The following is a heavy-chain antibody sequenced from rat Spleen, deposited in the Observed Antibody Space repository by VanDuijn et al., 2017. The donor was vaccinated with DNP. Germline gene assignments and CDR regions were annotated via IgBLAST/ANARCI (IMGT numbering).Heavy chain of an antibody. V-gene: IGHV2S30*01. Sequence: QVQLKESGPGLVQPSQTLSLTCTVSGFSLMDYSVNWVRQPPGKGLEWMGRMKYDGDTHYNSAHKSRLSISRDTSKSQVFLKMNSLQTEDTAIYYCARDQDYYDGYYHEVMDAWGQGASVTVSS. CDR2: MKYDGDT. J-gene: IGHJ4*01. CDR1: GFSLMDYS. CDR3: ARDQDYYDGYYHEVMDA. D-gene: IGHD1-12*03.